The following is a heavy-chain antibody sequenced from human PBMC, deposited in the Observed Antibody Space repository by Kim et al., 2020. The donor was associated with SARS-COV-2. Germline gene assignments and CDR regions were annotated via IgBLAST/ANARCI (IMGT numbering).Heavy chain of an antibody. CDR3: AKMTTVTRVNYYYGMDV. Sequence: GGSLRLSCAASGFTFSSYAMSWVRQAPGKGLEWVSAISGSGGSTYYADSVKGRFTISRDNSKNTLYLQMNSLRAEDTAVYYCAKMTTVTRVNYYYGMDVWGQGTTVTVSS. CDR2: ISGSGGST. J-gene: IGHJ6*02. V-gene: IGHV3-23*01. CDR1: GFTFSSYA. D-gene: IGHD4-17*01.